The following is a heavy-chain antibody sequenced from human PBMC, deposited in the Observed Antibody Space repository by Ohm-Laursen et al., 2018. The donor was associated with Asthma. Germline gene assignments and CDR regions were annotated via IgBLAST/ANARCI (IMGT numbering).Heavy chain of an antibody. Sequence: SLRLSCAASGFTFSSYAMSWVRQAPGKGLEWVSAISGSGGSTYYADPVKGRFTISRDNSKNTLYLQMNSLRAEDTAVYYCARSRVAVAGPPGYWGQGTLVTVSS. D-gene: IGHD6-19*01. CDR2: ISGSGGST. J-gene: IGHJ4*02. CDR1: GFTFSSYA. V-gene: IGHV3-23*01. CDR3: ARSRVAVAGPPGY.